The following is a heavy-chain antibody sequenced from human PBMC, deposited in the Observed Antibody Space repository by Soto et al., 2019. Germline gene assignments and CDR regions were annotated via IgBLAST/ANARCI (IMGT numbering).Heavy chain of an antibody. Sequence: PSETLSLTCAVYGGSFSGYYWSWIRQPPGKGLEWIGEINHSGSTNYNPSLKSRVTISVDTSKNQFSLKLSSVTAADTAVYYCAREGRTPSPRRIAARWLDYWGQGTLVTVSS. CDR2: INHSGST. V-gene: IGHV4-34*01. D-gene: IGHD6-6*01. CDR3: AREGRTPSPRRIAARWLDY. J-gene: IGHJ4*02. CDR1: GGSFSGYY.